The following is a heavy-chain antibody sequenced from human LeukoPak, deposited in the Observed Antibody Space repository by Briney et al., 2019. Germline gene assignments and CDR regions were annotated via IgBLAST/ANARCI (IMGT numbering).Heavy chain of an antibody. CDR1: GYTFTGYY. D-gene: IGHD2-2*01. V-gene: IGHV1-2*02. Sequence: ASVKVSCKASGYTFTGYYMHWVRQAPGQGLEWMGWINPNSGGTNYAQKFQGRVTMTRDTSISTAYMELSRLRSDDTAVYYCARTTVPAAIRSDWGPFDYWGQGTLVTVSS. J-gene: IGHJ4*02. CDR2: INPNSGGT. CDR3: ARTTVPAAIRSDWGPFDY.